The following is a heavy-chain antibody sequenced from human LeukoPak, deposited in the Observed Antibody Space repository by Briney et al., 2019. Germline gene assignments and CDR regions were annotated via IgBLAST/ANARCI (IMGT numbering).Heavy chain of an antibody. CDR1: GGTFSSYA. D-gene: IGHD3-22*01. V-gene: IGHV1-69*04. CDR3: ARVVDDSRSDYFDY. J-gene: IGHJ4*02. CDR2: IIPILGIA. Sequence: ASVKVSCKASGGTFSSYAISWVRQAPGQGLEWMGRIIPILGIANYAQKCQGRVTITADKSTSTAYMELSSLRSEDTAVYYCARVVDDSRSDYFDYWGQGTLVTVSS.